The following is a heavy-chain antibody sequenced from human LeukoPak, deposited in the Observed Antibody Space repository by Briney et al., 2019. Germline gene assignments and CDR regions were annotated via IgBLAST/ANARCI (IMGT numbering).Heavy chain of an antibody. CDR2: ISGSGGST. J-gene: IGHJ4*02. CDR1: GFTFSSYE. D-gene: IGHD1-26*01. Sequence: GGSLRLSCAASGFTFSSYEMNWVRQAPGKGLEWVSAISGSGGSTYYADSVKGRFTISRDNSKNTLYLQMNSLRAEDTAVYYCAKSSGSYYGYFDYWGQGTLVTVSS. V-gene: IGHV3-23*01. CDR3: AKSSGSYYGYFDY.